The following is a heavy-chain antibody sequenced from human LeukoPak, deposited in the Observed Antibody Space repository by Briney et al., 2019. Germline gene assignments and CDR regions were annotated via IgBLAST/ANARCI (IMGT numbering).Heavy chain of an antibody. V-gene: IGHV3-30-3*01. CDR3: ARASGPEYGMDV. J-gene: IGHJ6*02. CDR2: ISYDGSNK. D-gene: IGHD1-14*01. CDR1: GFTFSSYW. Sequence: GGSLRLSCAASGFTFSSYWMHWVRQAPGKGLEWVAVISYDGSNKYYADSVKGRFTISRDNSKNTLYLQMNSLRAEDTAVYYCARASGPEYGMDVWGQGTTVTVSS.